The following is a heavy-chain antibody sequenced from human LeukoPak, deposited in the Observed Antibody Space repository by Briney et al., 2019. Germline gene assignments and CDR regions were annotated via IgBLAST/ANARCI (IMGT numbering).Heavy chain of an antibody. CDR2: TNPNSGGT. Sequence: ASVKVSCKASGYTFTGYYMHWVRQAPGQGLEWMGWTNPNSGGTNYAQKFQGRVTMTRDTSISTAYMELSRLRSDDTAVYYCARVDYGDYVADYWGLGTLVTVSS. CDR3: ARVDYGDYVADY. D-gene: IGHD4-17*01. J-gene: IGHJ4*02. CDR1: GYTFTGYY. V-gene: IGHV1-2*02.